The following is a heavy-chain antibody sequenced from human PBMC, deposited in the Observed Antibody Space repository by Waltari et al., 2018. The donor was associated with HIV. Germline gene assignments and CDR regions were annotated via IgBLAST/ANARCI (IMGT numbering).Heavy chain of an antibody. D-gene: IGHD3-16*01. CDR3: ARDFRSPKGDFDY. V-gene: IGHV3-74*01. Sequence: EVQLVESGGGSVQPGGSLRLTCAASGFTFTSYWMHWVRQAPGKGLVWVSRIDLDGSTTTCADSVKGRFTISRDNAKSTLYLQMSSLRAEDTAMYYCARDFRSPKGDFDYWGQGTLVSVSS. J-gene: IGHJ4*02. CDR1: GFTFTSYW. CDR2: IDLDGSTT.